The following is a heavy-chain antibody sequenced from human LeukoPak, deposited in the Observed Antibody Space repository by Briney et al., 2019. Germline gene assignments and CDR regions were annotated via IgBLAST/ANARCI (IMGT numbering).Heavy chain of an antibody. CDR1: GGSISSYY. Sequence: SETLSLTCTVSGGSISSYYWSWIRQPPGKGLEWIGYIYYSGSTNYNPSLKSRVTISVDTSKNQFSLKLSSVTAADTAVYYCARDLYGGGGYYYGMDVWGQGTTITVSS. V-gene: IGHV4-59*01. D-gene: IGHD2-2*02. CDR3: ARDLYGGGGYYYGMDV. CDR2: IYYSGST. J-gene: IGHJ6*02.